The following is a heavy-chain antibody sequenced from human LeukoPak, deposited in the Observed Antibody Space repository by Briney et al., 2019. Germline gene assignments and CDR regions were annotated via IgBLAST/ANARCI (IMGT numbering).Heavy chain of an antibody. J-gene: IGHJ4*02. CDR2: INSDGSST. CDR3: ARVVVGATTGSRFGYFDY. Sequence: PGGSLRLSCAASGFTFSSYWMHWVRQAPGKGLVWVSRINSDGSSTNYADSVKGRFTISRDNAKNTLYLQMNSLRAEDTAVYYCARVVVGATTGSRFGYFDYWGQGTLVTVSS. D-gene: IGHD1-26*01. V-gene: IGHV3-74*01. CDR1: GFTFSSYW.